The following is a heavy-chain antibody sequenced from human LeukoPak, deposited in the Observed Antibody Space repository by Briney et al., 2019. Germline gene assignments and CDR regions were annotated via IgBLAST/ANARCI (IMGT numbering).Heavy chain of an antibody. Sequence: GGSLRLSCAASGFTVSSNYMSWFRQAPGKGLEWVSVIYSGGSTYYADSVKGRFTISRDNSKNTLYLQMNSLRAEDTAVYYCARDDYGDRFPPNYYYGMDVWGQGTTVTVSS. CDR3: ARDDYGDRFPPNYYYGMDV. CDR1: GFTVSSNY. V-gene: IGHV3-66*01. CDR2: IYSGGST. J-gene: IGHJ6*02. D-gene: IGHD4-17*01.